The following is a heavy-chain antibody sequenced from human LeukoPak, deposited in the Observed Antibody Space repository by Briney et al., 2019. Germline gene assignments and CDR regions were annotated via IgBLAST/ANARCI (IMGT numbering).Heavy chain of an antibody. V-gene: IGHV1-18*01. CDR1: GYTFTSYG. Sequence: ASVKVSCKASGYTFTSYGISWVRQAPGQGLEWMGWISAYNGNTNYAQKLQGRVTMTTDTSTSTAYMELRSLRSDDTAVYYCARDTAAAGTGRFSGAYWGQGTLVTVSS. CDR2: ISAYNGNT. J-gene: IGHJ4*02. CDR3: ARDTAAAGTGRFSGAY. D-gene: IGHD6-13*01.